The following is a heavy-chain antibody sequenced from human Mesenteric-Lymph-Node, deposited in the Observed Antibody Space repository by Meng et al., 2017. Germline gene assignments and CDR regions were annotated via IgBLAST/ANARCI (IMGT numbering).Heavy chain of an antibody. Sequence: QVQLQESGPGLVKPSQTLSLICTVSGGSISSGDYYWSWIRQPPGKGLEWIGYIYYSGSTYYNPSLKSRVTISVGTSKNQFSLRLSSVTAADTAVYYCARDLGVATSIAGFVYWGQGTLVTVSS. CDR1: GGSISSGDYY. D-gene: IGHD5-12*01. V-gene: IGHV4-30-4*01. J-gene: IGHJ4*02. CDR3: ARDLGVATSIAGFVY. CDR2: IYYSGST.